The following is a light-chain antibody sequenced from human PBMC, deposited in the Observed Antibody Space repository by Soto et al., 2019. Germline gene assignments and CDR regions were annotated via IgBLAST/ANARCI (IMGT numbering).Light chain of an antibody. CDR3: QQYGTSPFT. V-gene: IGKV3-20*01. J-gene: IGKJ2*01. Sequence: EIVLTQSPATLSLSPGERATLSCMASQSVSSNYVAWYQQKPGQAPRLLTHGSSSRATGVPDRFSGRGSGTTFTLVISRLEPEDFAVYYCQQYGTSPFTFGQGTKVDIK. CDR2: GSS. CDR1: QSVSSNY.